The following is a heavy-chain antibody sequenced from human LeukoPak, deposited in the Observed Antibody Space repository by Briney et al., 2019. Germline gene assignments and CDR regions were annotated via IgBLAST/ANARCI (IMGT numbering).Heavy chain of an antibody. CDR1: GDSVSSKSAT. D-gene: IGHD3-10*01. CDR3: ARVKLKLWFGELLEGPFGY. J-gene: IGHJ4*02. CDR2: TYYTSRWNV. V-gene: IGHV6-1*01. Sequence: SQTLSLTCAISGDSVSSKSATWNWIRQSPSRGLEWLGRTYYTSRWNVDYAVSVKSRITINPDTSKNQFSLKLSSVTAADTAVYYCARVKLKLWFGELLEGPFGYWGQGTLVTVSS.